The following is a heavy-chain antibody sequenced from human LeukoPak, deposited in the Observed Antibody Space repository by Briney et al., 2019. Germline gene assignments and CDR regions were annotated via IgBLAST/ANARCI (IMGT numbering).Heavy chain of an antibody. CDR3: AKDDDSSVYYYPDY. D-gene: IGHD3-22*01. CDR2: ISYDGSNK. Sequence: GGSLRLSCAASGFTFSSYTMHWVRQAPGKGLDWVAVISYDGSNKLYADSVKGRFTISRDNSKNTLYLQMNGLRAEDTAVYYCAKDDDSSVYYYPDYWGQGSLVTVSS. J-gene: IGHJ4*02. V-gene: IGHV3-30*04. CDR1: GFTFSSYT.